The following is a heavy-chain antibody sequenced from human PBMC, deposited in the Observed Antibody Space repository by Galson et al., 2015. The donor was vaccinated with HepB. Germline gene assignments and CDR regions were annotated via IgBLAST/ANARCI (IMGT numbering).Heavy chain of an antibody. CDR2: IYYSRIT. CDR1: GGSISSSSYY. D-gene: IGHD5-12*01. Sequence: SQTLSLVYTLSGGSISSSSYYWGWIRQPPGKGLQWIGSIYYSRITYYNPPLKRPATVFVDSSKNQISLTLTSLTATDTAVYYCARRGRGMVATRGRYFDLWGRGTLVTVSS. V-gene: IGHV4-39*01. J-gene: IGHJ2*01. CDR3: ARRGRGMVATRGRYFDL.